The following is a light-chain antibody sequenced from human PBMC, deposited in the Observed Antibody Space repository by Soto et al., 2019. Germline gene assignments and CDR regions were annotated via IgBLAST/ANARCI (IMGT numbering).Light chain of an antibody. CDR3: LQRSDWPIT. CDR1: QPISTY. Sequence: EIVLTQSPPTLPLSPGESAALSCRVSQPISTYLAWYQQKPGQAPRLLIYDASTRATGIPARFSGSGSGTDFTLTISYLEPEDFAVYYCLQRSDWPITFGQGTRLEIK. V-gene: IGKV3-11*01. J-gene: IGKJ5*01. CDR2: DAS.